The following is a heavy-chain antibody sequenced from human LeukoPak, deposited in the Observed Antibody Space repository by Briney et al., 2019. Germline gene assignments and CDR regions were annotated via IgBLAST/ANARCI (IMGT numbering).Heavy chain of an antibody. J-gene: IGHJ4*02. CDR3: AKRAYFDY. V-gene: IGHV3-30*04. CDR2: ISYDGSNK. Sequence: PGGSPRLSCAASGFTFSSYAMHWVRQAPGKGLEWVAVISYDGSNKYYADSVKGRFTISRDNSKNTLYLQMNSLRAEDTAVYYCAKRAYFDYWGQGTLVTVSS. CDR1: GFTFSSYA.